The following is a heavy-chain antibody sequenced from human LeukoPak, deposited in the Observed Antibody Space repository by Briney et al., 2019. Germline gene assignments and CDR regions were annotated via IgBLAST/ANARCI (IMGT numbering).Heavy chain of an antibody. Sequence: PGGSLRLSCAASGLPFISYAMSWVRQAPGKGLEWVSVSRGSGGSTHYAGSVKGRFTISRDNSKSTLYLQMNSLRAEDTAVYYCAKSILASDYYFYAMDVWGQGTTVTVSS. CDR3: AKSILASDYYFYAMDV. CDR1: GLPFISYA. CDR2: SRGSGGST. V-gene: IGHV3-23*01. D-gene: IGHD2-21*01. J-gene: IGHJ6*02.